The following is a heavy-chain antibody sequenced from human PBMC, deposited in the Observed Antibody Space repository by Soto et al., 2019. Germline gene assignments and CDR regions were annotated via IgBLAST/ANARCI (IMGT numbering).Heavy chain of an antibody. CDR1: GFTFSSYA. D-gene: IGHD3-22*01. CDR3: AKDYSGGDSSGYYGSYYFDY. Sequence: PGGSLRLSCAASGFTFSSYAMSWVRQAPGKGLEWVSGIGASGAGTYYADSVKGRFTISRDNSKNTLYLQMNSLRAEDTAVYYCAKDYSGGDSSGYYGSYYFDYWGQGTLVTVSS. J-gene: IGHJ4*02. CDR2: IGASGAGT. V-gene: IGHV3-23*01.